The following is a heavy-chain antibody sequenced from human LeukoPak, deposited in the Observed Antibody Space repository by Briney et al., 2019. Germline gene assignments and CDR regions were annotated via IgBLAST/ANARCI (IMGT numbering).Heavy chain of an antibody. V-gene: IGHV3-64*02. CDR1: GLSFSSHW. Sequence: GGSLRLSCAASGLSFSSHWMSWVRQAPGKGLEYVSVINTDGRITYYADSVKGRFTISRDNSKNTVYLQMGSLRGEDMAVYYCTRDGGSFCDFDYWGQGALVTVSS. CDR3: TRDGGSFCDFDY. CDR2: INTDGRIT. D-gene: IGHD1-26*01. J-gene: IGHJ4*02.